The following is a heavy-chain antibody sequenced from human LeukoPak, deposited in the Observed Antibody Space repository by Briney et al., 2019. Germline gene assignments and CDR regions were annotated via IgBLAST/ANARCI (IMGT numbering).Heavy chain of an antibody. V-gene: IGHV4-34*01. CDR3: ARDVDTPMVDAFDI. D-gene: IGHD5-18*01. Sequence: PSETLSLTCAVYGGSFSGYYWSWIRQPPGQGLEWIGEINHSGSTNYNPSLKSRVTISVDTSKNQFSLKLSPVTAADTAVYYCARDVDTPMVDAFDIWGQGTMVTVSS. J-gene: IGHJ3*02. CDR2: INHSGST. CDR1: GGSFSGYY.